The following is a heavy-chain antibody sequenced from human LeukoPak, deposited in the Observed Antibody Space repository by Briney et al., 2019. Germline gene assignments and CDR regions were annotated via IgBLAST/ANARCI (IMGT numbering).Heavy chain of an antibody. Sequence: GSLKISSKGSGYSFTSYWIGWVRRLPGKGLGWMGIIYPGDSDTRYSPSFPGQVPISADKYISTAYLQWSSLKASDTAMDYCSSHSSSSPTYYYYMDVWGKGTAVTVSS. D-gene: IGHD6-6*01. CDR2: IYPGDSDT. CDR1: GYSFTSYW. V-gene: IGHV5-51*01. J-gene: IGHJ6*03. CDR3: SSHSSSSPTYYYYMDV.